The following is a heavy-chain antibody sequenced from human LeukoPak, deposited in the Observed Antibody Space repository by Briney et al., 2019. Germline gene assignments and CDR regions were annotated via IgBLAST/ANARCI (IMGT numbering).Heavy chain of an antibody. CDR3: ARGPSPYGGDNWFDP. CDR2: IYYSGST. CDR1: GGSISSYH. J-gene: IGHJ5*02. Sequence: PSETLSLTCTVSGGSISSYHCSWIRQPPGKGLEWIGYIYYSGSTNYNPSLKSRVTISVHTSKNQFSLKLSSVTAADTAVYYCARGPSPYGGDNWFDPWGQGTLVTVSS. V-gene: IGHV4-59*01. D-gene: IGHD4-23*01.